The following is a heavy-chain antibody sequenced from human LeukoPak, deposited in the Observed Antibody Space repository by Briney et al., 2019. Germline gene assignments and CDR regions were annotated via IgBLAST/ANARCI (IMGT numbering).Heavy chain of an antibody. D-gene: IGHD5-12*01. CDR3: AKEYSGYDFDY. CDR2: TSGSGVNS. Sequence: GGSLRLSCAASGFTLRSYNMSWVRQAPGKGLEWVAATSGSGVNSYYADSVRGRFTISRDNSQNTLYLQMDSLRAEDTALYYCAKEYSGYDFDYWGQGTLVTVSS. CDR1: GFTLRSYN. V-gene: IGHV3-23*01. J-gene: IGHJ4*02.